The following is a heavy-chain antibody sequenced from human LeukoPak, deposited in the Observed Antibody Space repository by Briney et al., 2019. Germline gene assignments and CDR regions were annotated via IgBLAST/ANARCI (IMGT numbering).Heavy chain of an antibody. CDR2: MNPKSGFT. D-gene: IGHD7-27*01. CDR3: TRVWGFIDY. V-gene: IGHV1-8*01. J-gene: IGHJ4*02. Sequence: GASVKVSCRTSGYTFTDYDINWVRQATGQGLEWVGWMNPKSGFTGSAQRFQGRVTMTRDTSTNTAYMELRSLRFEDTAIYYCTRVWGFIDYWGQGTLVTVSS. CDR1: GYTFTDYD.